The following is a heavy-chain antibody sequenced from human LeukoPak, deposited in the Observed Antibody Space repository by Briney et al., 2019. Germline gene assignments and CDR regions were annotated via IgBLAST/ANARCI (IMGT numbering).Heavy chain of an antibody. J-gene: IGHJ4*02. CDR1: GFTFSSYG. Sequence: GRSLRLSCAASGFTFSSYGMHWVRQAPGKGLEWVAVISYDGSNKYYADSVKGRFTISRDNSKNTLYLQMNSLRAEDTAVYYCAKDYTGTQDYWGQRTLVTVSS. CDR2: ISYDGSNK. CDR3: AKDYTGTQDY. V-gene: IGHV3-30*18.